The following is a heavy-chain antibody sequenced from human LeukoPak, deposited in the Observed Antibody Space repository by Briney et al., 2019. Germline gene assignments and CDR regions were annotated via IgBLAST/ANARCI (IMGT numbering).Heavy chain of an antibody. CDR2: IYYSGST. D-gene: IGHD1-7*01. J-gene: IGHJ4*02. CDR1: GYSISGYY. Sequence: SETLSLTRTVAGYSISGYYWSWIRQPPGKGLEWIGYIYYSGSTYYNPSLKSRVTISLDTSKNQFSLKLNSVTAADTAVYYCAKDERNWNYNLASQTYDWGQGTLVTVSS. V-gene: IGHV4-59*01. CDR3: AKDERNWNYNLASQTYD.